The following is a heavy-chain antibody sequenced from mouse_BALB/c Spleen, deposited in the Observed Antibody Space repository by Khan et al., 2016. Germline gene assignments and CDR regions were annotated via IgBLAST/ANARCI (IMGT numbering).Heavy chain of an antibody. Sequence: QVQLQQPGAELVKPGASVKLSCKASGYTFTSYYMYWVKQRPGQGLEWIGGINPSNGGTNFNEKFKSKAILTVDKSSSTAYMQLSSLTSEDSAVYYCTRNTTADYFDYWGQGTTLTVAS. D-gene: IGHD1-2*01. V-gene: IGHV1S81*02. CDR1: GYTFTSYY. CDR3: TRNTTADYFDY. CDR2: INPSNGGT. J-gene: IGHJ2*01.